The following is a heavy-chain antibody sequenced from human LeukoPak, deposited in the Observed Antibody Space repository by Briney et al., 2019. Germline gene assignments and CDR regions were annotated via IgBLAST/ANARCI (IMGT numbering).Heavy chain of an antibody. CDR3: ARAVLKAMVRGGWDYYMDV. CDR2: IYTSGTT. V-gene: IGHV4-61*02. Sequence: SSETLSLTCTVSGGSISSSNYYWSWIRQPAGKGLEWIGRIYTSGTTNYNPSLKSRVTISIDTSKNQFFLKLSSVTAADTAVYYCARAVLKAMVRGGWDYYMDVWGKGTTVTVSS. CDR1: GGSISSSNYY. J-gene: IGHJ6*03. D-gene: IGHD3-10*01.